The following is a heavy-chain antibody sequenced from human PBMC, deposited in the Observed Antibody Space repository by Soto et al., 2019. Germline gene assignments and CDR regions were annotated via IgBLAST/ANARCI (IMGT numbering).Heavy chain of an antibody. V-gene: IGHV3-15*07. CDR3: TTARGDY. J-gene: IGHJ4*02. CDR2: IKSKIDGGTT. CDR1: GFTFSNAW. Sequence: EVQLVESGGGLVQPGGSLRLSCAASGFTFSNAWMNWVRQAPGKGLEWVGRIKSKIDGGTTDYSAPVKGRFTISRDDSTNTLYLQMNSLKTEDTAVYYCTTARGDYWGQGTLVTVSS.